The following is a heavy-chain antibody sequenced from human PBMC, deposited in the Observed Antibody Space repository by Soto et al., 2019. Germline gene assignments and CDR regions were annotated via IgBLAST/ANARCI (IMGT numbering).Heavy chain of an antibody. CDR1: GLTLDDYA. CDR2: ISWNSGST. Sequence: PWGSLGLSCAASGLTLDDYAVPWVRHAPGKGLEWVSGISWNSGSTGYADSVKGRFTISRDNAKNSLYLQMNSLRADDTALYYCAKDLGPYDSSGYPPGSDYYGMDIWGQETTVTVSS. J-gene: IGHJ6*02. CDR3: AKDLGPYDSSGYPPGSDYYGMDI. V-gene: IGHV3-9*01. D-gene: IGHD3-22*01.